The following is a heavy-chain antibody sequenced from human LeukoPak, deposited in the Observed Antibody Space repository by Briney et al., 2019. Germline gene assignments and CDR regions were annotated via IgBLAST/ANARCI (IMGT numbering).Heavy chain of an antibody. D-gene: IGHD3-9*01. CDR2: INHSGST. J-gene: IGHJ4*02. CDR3: ARGDDILTLDY. V-gene: IGHV4-38-2*02. Sequence: SETLSLTCTVSVYSISRGYYCGWIGQPPAQGMEWIGEINHSGSTNYNPSLKSRVTISVDTSKNQFSLKLSSVTAADTAVYYCARGDDILTLDYWGQGTLVTVSS. CDR1: VYSISRGYY.